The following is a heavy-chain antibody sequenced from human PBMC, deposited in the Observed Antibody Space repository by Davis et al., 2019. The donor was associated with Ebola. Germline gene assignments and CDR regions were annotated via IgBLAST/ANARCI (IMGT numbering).Heavy chain of an antibody. CDR1: GFTFSSYP. CDR2: ISYDGTNK. V-gene: IGHV3-30-3*01. Sequence: GESLKISCAASGFTFSSYPLHWVRQAPGKGLEWVAVISYDGTNKHYADSVRGRFTVSRDNSKNTVFLQMNSLTAEDTAIYYCARHYSTVWYHFDYFDYWGQGIPVTVSS. CDR3: ARHYSTVWYHFDYFDY. J-gene: IGHJ4*02. D-gene: IGHD6-19*01.